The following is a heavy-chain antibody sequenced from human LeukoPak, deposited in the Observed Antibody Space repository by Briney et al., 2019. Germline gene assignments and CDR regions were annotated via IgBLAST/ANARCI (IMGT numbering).Heavy chain of an antibody. Sequence: GGSLRLSCAASGFTFSTYWMHWVRQAPGKGLVWVSTVSGSGDSTWYAGSVKGRFTISRDNPKNTLYLQMNSLRAEDTAVYFCAKRGVVIRVILVGFHKEAYYFDSWGQGALVTVSS. V-gene: IGHV3-23*01. J-gene: IGHJ4*02. CDR1: GFTFSTYW. D-gene: IGHD3-10*01. CDR2: VSGSGDST. CDR3: AKRGVVIRVILVGFHKEAYYFDS.